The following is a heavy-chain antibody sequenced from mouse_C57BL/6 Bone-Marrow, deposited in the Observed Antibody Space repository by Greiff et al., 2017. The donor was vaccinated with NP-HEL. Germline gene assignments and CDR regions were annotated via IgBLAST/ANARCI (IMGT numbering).Heavy chain of an antibody. Sequence: DVMLVESGGGLVKPGGSLKLSCAASGFTFSSYAMSWVRQTPEKRLEWVATISDGGSYTYYPDNVKGRFTISRDNAKNNLYLQMSHLKSEDTAMYYCARDDGYDEDWYFDVWGTGTTVTVSS. CDR2: ISDGGSYT. V-gene: IGHV5-4*01. CDR1: GFTFSSYA. CDR3: ARDDGYDEDWYFDV. D-gene: IGHD2-2*01. J-gene: IGHJ1*03.